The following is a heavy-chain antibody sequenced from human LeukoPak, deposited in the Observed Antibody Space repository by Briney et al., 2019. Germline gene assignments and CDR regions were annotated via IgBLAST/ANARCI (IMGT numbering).Heavy chain of an antibody. CDR3: ASLHGGGSYDILTGYADAFDI. CDR2: ISAYNGNT. D-gene: IGHD3-9*01. CDR1: GYTFTSCG. V-gene: IGHV1-18*01. J-gene: IGHJ3*02. Sequence: ASVKVSCKASGYTFTSCGISWVRQAPGQGLEWMGWISAYNGNTNYAQKLQGRVTMTTDTSTSTAYMELRSLRSEDTAVYYCASLHGGGSYDILTGYADAFDIWGQGTMVTVSS.